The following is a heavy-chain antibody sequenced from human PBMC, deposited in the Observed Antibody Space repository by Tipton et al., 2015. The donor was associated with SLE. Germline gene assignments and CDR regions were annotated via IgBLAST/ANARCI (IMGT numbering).Heavy chain of an antibody. J-gene: IGHJ5*02. CDR1: GGSISSSSYY. Sequence: TLSLTCTVSGGSISSSSYYWGWIRQPPGKGLEWIGSIYYSGSTYYNPSLKSRVTISVDTSKNQFSLKLSSVTAADTAVYYCAGQNSHNYDFWRGWFDPWGQGTLVTVSS. CDR2: IYYSGST. V-gene: IGHV4-39*01. CDR3: AGQNSHNYDFWRGWFDP. D-gene: IGHD3-3*01.